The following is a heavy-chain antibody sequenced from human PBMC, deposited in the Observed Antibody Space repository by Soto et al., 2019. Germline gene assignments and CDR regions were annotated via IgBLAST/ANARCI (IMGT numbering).Heavy chain of an antibody. J-gene: IGHJ4*02. CDR1: GFSLSTSGVG. CDR3: AHSHYDSSGYYWCYFDY. CDR2: IYWDDDK. V-gene: IGHV2-5*02. D-gene: IGHD3-22*01. Sequence: QITLKESGPTLVKPTQTLTLTCTFSGFSLSTSGVGVGWIRQPPGKALEWLALIYWDDDKRYSPSLKSRLTNTKXXSXTXXVLTMTNMDPVDTATYYCAHSHYDSSGYYWCYFDYWGQGTLVTVSS.